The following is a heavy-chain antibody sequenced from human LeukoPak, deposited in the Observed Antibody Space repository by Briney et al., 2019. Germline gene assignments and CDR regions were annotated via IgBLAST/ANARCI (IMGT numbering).Heavy chain of an antibody. CDR2: IIPIFGTA. CDR3: ARDLGKTYYYDSSGYPD. D-gene: IGHD3-22*01. V-gene: IGHV1-69*13. J-gene: IGHJ4*02. Sequence: GASVKVSCKASGYTFTSYGISWVRQAPGQGLEWMGGIIPIFGTANYAQKFQGRVTITADESTSTAYMELSSLRSEDTAVYYCARDLGKTYYYDSSGYPDWGQGTLVTVSS. CDR1: GYTFTSYG.